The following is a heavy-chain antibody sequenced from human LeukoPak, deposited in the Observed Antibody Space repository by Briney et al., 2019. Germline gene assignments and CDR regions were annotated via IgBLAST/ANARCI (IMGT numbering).Heavy chain of an antibody. CDR3: ATILGGYNYYFDY. D-gene: IGHD5-24*01. CDR2: IYYSGST. J-gene: IGHJ4*02. V-gene: IGHV4-59*05. CDR1: GGSISSYY. Sequence: PSETLSLTCTVSGGSISSYYWSWIRQPPGKGLEWIGSIYYSGSTYYNPSLKSRVTISVDTSKNQFSLKLSSVTAADTAVYYCATILGGYNYYFDYWGQGTLVTVSS.